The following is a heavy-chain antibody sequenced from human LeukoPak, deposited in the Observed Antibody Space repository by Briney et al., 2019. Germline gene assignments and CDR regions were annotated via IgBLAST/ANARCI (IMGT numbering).Heavy chain of an antibody. Sequence: GGSLRLSCAASGVTFSNYGMPWVRQAPGKGLEWVAVISYDGTIKHYADSVKGRFTISRDNSKKTLYLQMNSLRPEDTAMYYCAKVGAWEQLFSLFDYRGQGTLVTVSS. D-gene: IGHD5-18*01. CDR2: ISYDGTIK. J-gene: IGHJ4*02. CDR3: AKVGAWEQLFSLFDY. V-gene: IGHV3-30*18. CDR1: GVTFSNYG.